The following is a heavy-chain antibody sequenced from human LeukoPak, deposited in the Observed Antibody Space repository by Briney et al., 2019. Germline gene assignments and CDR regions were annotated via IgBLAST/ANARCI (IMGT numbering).Heavy chain of an antibody. CDR2: ISSSGSTI. CDR3: ARDGSVLYGSGSYLDGFDI. CDR1: GFTFSSYS. J-gene: IGHJ3*02. Sequence: GGSLRLSCAASGFTFSSYSMNWVRQAPGKGLEWVSYISSSGSTIYYADSVKGRFTISRDNAKSSLYLQMNSLRAEDTAVYYCARDGSVLYGSGSYLDGFDIWGQGTLVTVSS. D-gene: IGHD3-10*01. V-gene: IGHV3-48*04.